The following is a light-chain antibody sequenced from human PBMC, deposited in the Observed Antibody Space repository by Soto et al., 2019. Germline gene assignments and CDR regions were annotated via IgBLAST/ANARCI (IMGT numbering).Light chain of an antibody. CDR1: SSDVGGYKY. CDR2: EVS. V-gene: IGLV2-14*01. CDR3: SSYTSSSTLV. Sequence: QSVLTQPASVSGSPGQSITISCTGTSSDVGGYKYVSWYQQHPGKAPKLMIYEVSNRPSGVSNRFSGSKSGNTASLTISGLQAEYEADYYCSSYTSSSTLVFGGVTKVTVL. J-gene: IGLJ3*02.